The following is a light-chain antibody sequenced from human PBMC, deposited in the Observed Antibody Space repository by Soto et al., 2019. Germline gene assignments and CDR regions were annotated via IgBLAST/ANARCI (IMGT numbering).Light chain of an antibody. CDR3: QQYNTWPRS. Sequence: EIVMTQSPATLSVSPGERATLSCRAGQTVGSNLAWYQQKSGQAPRLLIYGASTRATGFPARFSGSGSGTEFTLTITSLQSEDFAVYYCQQYNTWPRSFGGGTKVEI. V-gene: IGKV3-15*01. J-gene: IGKJ4*01. CDR1: QTVGSN. CDR2: GAS.